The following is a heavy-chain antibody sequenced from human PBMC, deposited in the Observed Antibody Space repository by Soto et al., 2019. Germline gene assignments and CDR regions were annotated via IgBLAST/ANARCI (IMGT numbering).Heavy chain of an antibody. V-gene: IGHV3-7*01. J-gene: IGHJ5*02. Sequence: GGSLRLSCAASGFSLGSYWMSWVRQAPGKGLEWVANINEDGSEKYYVDSVKGRFTISRDNAQNPLYLQMNSLTADDTAVYFCARQHDPWPRGPLVTVS. CDR3: ARQHDP. CDR2: INEDGSEK. CDR1: GFSLGSYW.